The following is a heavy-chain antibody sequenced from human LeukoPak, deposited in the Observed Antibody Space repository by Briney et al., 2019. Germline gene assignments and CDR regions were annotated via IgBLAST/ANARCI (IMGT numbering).Heavy chain of an antibody. J-gene: IGHJ4*02. V-gene: IGHV3-21*01. Sequence: AGGSLRLSCAASGSTFTSYAMNWVRQAPGKGLEWVSSISSGSGYIYYADSVKGRFTISRDNAKNSLYLQMNSLRAEDTAVYYCARAPVTPEYYFDYWAQGTLVTVSS. D-gene: IGHD2-21*02. CDR1: GSTFTSYA. CDR2: ISSGSGYI. CDR3: ARAPVTPEYYFDY.